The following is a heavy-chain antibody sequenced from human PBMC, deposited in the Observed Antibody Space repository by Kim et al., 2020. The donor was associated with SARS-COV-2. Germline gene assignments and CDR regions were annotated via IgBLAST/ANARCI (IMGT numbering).Heavy chain of an antibody. J-gene: IGHJ6*02. CDR3: ARGKAGLVPSPELGIRPYYEYYHMYV. Sequence: SETLSLTCAAYGGSFSGYHWTWIRQPPGKGLEWIGEINHSGSTNCNPSLKSRVTISVDTSKNQFSLKLRSVTAADTAVYYCARGKAGLVPSPELGIRPYYEYYHMYVWGQGTTVTVSS. V-gene: IGHV4-34*01. D-gene: IGHD7-27*01. CDR1: GGSFSGYH. CDR2: INHSGST.